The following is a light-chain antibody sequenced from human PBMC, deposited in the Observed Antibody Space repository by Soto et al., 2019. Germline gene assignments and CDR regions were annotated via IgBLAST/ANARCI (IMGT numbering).Light chain of an antibody. Sequence: QSVLTQPASVSGSPGQSITISCTGTSSDVGAYNYVSWYQQHPGEAPRLMIYDVSYRPSGVSNRFSGSKSGNTASLTISWLRAEDEAEYYCSSYSSISYVIFGGGTKVTVL. CDR1: SSDVGAYNY. CDR3: SSYSSISYVI. J-gene: IGLJ2*01. CDR2: DVS. V-gene: IGLV2-14*01.